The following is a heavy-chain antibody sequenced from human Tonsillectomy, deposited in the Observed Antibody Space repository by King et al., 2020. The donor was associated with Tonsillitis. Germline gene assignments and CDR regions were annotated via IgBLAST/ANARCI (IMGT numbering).Heavy chain of an antibody. Sequence: VQLQESGPGLVKPSETLSLTCTVSGGSISSYYWSWIRQPPGKGLEWIGYIYYSGSTNYNPSLKSRVTISVDTSKNQFSLKLSSVTAADTAVYYCARVQSAGECIWGRWDSYYYYGMDVWGQGTTVTVSS. V-gene: IGHV4-59*01. CDR3: ARVQSAGECIWGRWDSYYYYGMDV. CDR1: GGSISSYY. J-gene: IGHJ6*02. CDR2: IYYSGST. D-gene: IGHD3-10*01.